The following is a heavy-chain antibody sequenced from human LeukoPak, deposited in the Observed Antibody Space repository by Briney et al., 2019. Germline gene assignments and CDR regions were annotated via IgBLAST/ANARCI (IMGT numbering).Heavy chain of an antibody. V-gene: IGHV4-4*08. J-gene: IGHJ4*02. CDR2: IYTSGST. D-gene: IGHD1-26*01. CDR1: GASISSYY. Sequence: SETLSLTCSVSGASISSYYWNWLRQPPGKGLEWFGNIYTSGSTNYNPSLKSRVTISVNTSKALFPLKLPSVLAAAPPFSSFGKDWELGFWGQGTLVTVSS. CDR3: GKDWELGF.